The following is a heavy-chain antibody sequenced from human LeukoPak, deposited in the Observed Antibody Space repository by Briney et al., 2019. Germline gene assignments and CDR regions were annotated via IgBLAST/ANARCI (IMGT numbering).Heavy chain of an antibody. Sequence: GGSLTLSCAASGFTFSSYAMSWVRQAPGKGLEWVSAISGSDGSTYYADSVKGRFTISRDNSKNTLYLQMNSLRAEDTAVYYCAKNYDSSGYYPGPFDYWGQGTLVTVSS. CDR1: GFTFSSYA. CDR2: ISGSDGST. J-gene: IGHJ4*02. CDR3: AKNYDSSGYYPGPFDY. D-gene: IGHD3-22*01. V-gene: IGHV3-23*01.